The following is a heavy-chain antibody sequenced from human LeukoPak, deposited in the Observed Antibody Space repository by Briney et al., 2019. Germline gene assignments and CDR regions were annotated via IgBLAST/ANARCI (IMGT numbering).Heavy chain of an antibody. Sequence: PSETLSLTCTVPGGSISSSTYYWGLIRQPPGKGLEWIGYIYHSGSTYYNPSLKSRVTISVDRSKNQFSLKLSSVTAADTAVYYCARTGPAAAGTPLDYWGQGTLVTVSS. CDR3: ARTGPAAAGTPLDY. D-gene: IGHD6-13*01. CDR1: GGSISSSTYY. CDR2: IYHSGST. J-gene: IGHJ4*02. V-gene: IGHV4-39*07.